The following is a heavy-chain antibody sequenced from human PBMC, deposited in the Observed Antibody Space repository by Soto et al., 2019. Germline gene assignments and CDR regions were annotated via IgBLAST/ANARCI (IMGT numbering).Heavy chain of an antibody. CDR1: GCSISSYY. Sequence: QVQLQESGPGLVKPSETLSLTCTVSGCSISSYYWSWIRQPPGKGLEWIGYIYYSGSTNYNPSLKSRVTISVDTSKNQFSLKLSSVTAADTAVYYCARRYGAGFDYWGQGTLVTVSS. J-gene: IGHJ4*02. D-gene: IGHD3-9*01. V-gene: IGHV4-59*01. CDR2: IYYSGST. CDR3: ARRYGAGFDY.